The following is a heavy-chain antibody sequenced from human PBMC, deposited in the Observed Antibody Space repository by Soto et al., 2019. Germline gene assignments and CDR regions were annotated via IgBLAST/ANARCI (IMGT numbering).Heavy chain of an antibody. D-gene: IGHD4-17*01. CDR3: AKWSAVTTPYYFYFYMDV. J-gene: IGHJ6*03. Sequence: EVQLLESGGGLVQPGGSLRLSCAASGFTFSSYAMSWVRQAPGKGLEWVSAISGSGYITYYADSVKGRFTISRDSSKNTLYLQMNSLRAEDTALYYCAKWSAVTTPYYFYFYMDVWGKGTTVTVSS. V-gene: IGHV3-23*01. CDR2: ISGSGYIT. CDR1: GFTFSSYA.